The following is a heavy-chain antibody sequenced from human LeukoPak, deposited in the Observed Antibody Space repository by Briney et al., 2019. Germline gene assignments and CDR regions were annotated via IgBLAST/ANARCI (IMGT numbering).Heavy chain of an antibody. Sequence: SETLSLTCTVSGGSISSYYWSWIRQPPGKGLEWIGYIYTSGSTNYNPSLKSRVTMSVDTSKDQFSLRLRSVTAADTAVYYCARQIASAGTAGFDFWGQGALVTVSS. CDR1: GGSISSYY. D-gene: IGHD6-13*01. J-gene: IGHJ4*02. CDR2: IYTSGST. CDR3: ARQIASAGTAGFDF. V-gene: IGHV4-4*09.